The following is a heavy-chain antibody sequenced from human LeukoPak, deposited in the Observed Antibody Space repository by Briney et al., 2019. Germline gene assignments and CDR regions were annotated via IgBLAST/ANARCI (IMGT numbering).Heavy chain of an antibody. J-gene: IGHJ5*02. CDR2: MNPNSGNT. Sequence: ASVKVSCKASGYTFTSYGISWVRQAPGQGLEWMGWMNPNSGNTGYAQKFQGRVTMTRNTSISTAYMELSSLRSEDTAVYYCARGRYCSSTSCYTGVRVWFDPWGQGTLVTVSS. CDR1: GYTFTSYG. V-gene: IGHV1-8*02. CDR3: ARGRYCSSTSCYTGVRVWFDP. D-gene: IGHD2-2*02.